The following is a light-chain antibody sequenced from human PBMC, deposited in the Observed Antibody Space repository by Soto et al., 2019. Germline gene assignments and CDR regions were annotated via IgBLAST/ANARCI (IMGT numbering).Light chain of an antibody. CDR1: QAIGDT. CDR3: QPYDNWPLT. CDR2: DTS. Sequence: EVVMTQSPATLSVSVGDGVTLSCRASQAIGDTLAWYQHKPGQAPKLLIYDTSAWATGVPSRFSGSGSGTEFTLTITSLQSEDFAIYYCQPYDNWPLTFGGGTKVDIK. J-gene: IGKJ4*01. V-gene: IGKV3-15*01.